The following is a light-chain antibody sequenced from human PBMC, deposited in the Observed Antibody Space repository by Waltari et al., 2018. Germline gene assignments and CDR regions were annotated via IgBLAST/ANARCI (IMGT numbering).Light chain of an antibody. Sequence: QSALTPPASLSGSPGQSITISCTGTSTDVGGYTYVSWYQQHPGKAPKVMIYDVRKRPSGVSNRFSGSKSGNTASLTISGLQAEDEADYYCSSYTSSSTWVFGGGTKLTVL. J-gene: IGLJ3*02. CDR3: SSYTSSSTWV. V-gene: IGLV2-14*01. CDR2: DVR. CDR1: STDVGGYTY.